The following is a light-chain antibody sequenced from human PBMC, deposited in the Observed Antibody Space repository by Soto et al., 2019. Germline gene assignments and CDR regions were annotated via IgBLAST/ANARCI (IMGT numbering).Light chain of an antibody. J-gene: IGKJ3*01. CDR3: TEYQDWPPIT. V-gene: IGKV3-15*01. CDR2: GAS. Sequence: EIVMTQSPATLFVSPGERATLSCRASQTVSDDLALYQQKPGQAPRLLIYGASTRATDIPARFSGGGSGTAVTLSISSLQAEEAATCYWTEYQDWPPITLDPRTKV. CDR1: QTVSDD.